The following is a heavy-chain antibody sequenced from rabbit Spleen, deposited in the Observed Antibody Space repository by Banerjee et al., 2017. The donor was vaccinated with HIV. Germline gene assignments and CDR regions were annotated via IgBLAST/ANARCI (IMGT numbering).Heavy chain of an antibody. CDR1: GISFGISDY. V-gene: IGHV1S45*01. J-gene: IGHJ4*01. CDR2: IDAGSSDFT. D-gene: IGHD1-1*01. CDR3: ARDLTAVIGWNFNL. Sequence: QEQLVESGGGLVKPGGTLTLTCKASGISFGISDYMCWVRQAPGKGLEWIACIDAGSSDFTYHASWAKGRFAISKTSSTTVTLQMTSLAAADTATYFCARDLTAVIGWNFNLWGPGTLVTVS.